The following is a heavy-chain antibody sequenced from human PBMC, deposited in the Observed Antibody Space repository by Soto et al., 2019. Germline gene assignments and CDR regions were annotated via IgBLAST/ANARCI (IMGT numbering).Heavy chain of an antibody. CDR1: GGSISSGDYY. CDR2: IYYSGST. V-gene: IGHV4-30-4*01. Sequence: QVQLQESGPGLVKPSQTLSLTCTVSGGSISSGDYYWSWIRQPPGKGLEWIGYIYYSGSTYYNPSLKSRVTISVDTSKNQFSLKLSSVTAADTAVYYCARDSFRDTMIVRGRGFDYWGQGTLVTVSS. CDR3: ARDSFRDTMIVRGRGFDY. D-gene: IGHD3-22*01. J-gene: IGHJ4*02.